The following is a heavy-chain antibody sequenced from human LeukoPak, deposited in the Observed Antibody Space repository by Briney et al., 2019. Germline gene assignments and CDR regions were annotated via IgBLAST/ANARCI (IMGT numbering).Heavy chain of an antibody. Sequence: GGSLRLSCAASGFTFSDYAMSWVRQAPGKGLEGVSGFSGSGGSTYYADSVRGRLPISRDNSKNTLYLHMDSLRAEDTAVYYCAKVDIRISLIVVVFTTADDWYFDLWGRGTLVTVSS. CDR1: GFTFSDYA. D-gene: IGHD3-22*01. CDR2: FSGSGGST. V-gene: IGHV3-23*01. CDR3: AKVDIRISLIVVVFTTADDWYFDL. J-gene: IGHJ2*01.